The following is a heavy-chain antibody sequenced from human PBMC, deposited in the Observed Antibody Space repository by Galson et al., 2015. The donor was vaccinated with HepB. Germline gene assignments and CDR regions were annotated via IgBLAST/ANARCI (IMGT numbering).Heavy chain of an antibody. J-gene: IGHJ4*02. CDR2: ISSSSSYI. D-gene: IGHD5-24*01. CDR3: ARAAWLQSPTDY. V-gene: IGHV3-21*01. CDR1: GVTFSSYS. Sequence: SLRLSCAASGVTFSSYSMNWARQAPGEGLEWVSSISSSSSYIYYADSVKGRFTISRDNAKNSLYLQMNSLRAEDTAVYYCARAAWLQSPTDYWGQGTLVTVSS.